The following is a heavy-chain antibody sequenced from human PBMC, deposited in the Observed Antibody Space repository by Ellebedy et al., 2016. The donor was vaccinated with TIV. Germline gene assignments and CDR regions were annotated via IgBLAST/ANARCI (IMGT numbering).Heavy chain of an antibody. Sequence: ASVKVSXXASGYTFTSYGISWVRQAPGQGLEWMGWISAYNGNTNYAQKLQGRVTMTTDTSTSTAYMELRSLRSDDTAVYYCARAELLWFGELQNWFDPWGQGTLVTVSS. D-gene: IGHD3-10*01. V-gene: IGHV1-18*04. J-gene: IGHJ5*02. CDR3: ARAELLWFGELQNWFDP. CDR2: ISAYNGNT. CDR1: GYTFTSYG.